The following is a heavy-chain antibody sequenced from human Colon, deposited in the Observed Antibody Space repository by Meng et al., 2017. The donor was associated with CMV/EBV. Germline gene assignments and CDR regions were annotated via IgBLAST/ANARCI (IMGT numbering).Heavy chain of an antibody. Sequence: ASVKVSCKASGYTFTSYGISWVRQAPGQGLEWMGWISANNGDTNYAQKVQGRVTMTTDTSTYTAYLEVRSLRSDDTAVYYCARFLVVSAASKYYGMDVWGHGTTVTVSS. CDR3: ARFLVVSAASKYYGMDV. CDR2: ISANNGDT. J-gene: IGHJ6*02. CDR1: GYTFTSYG. V-gene: IGHV1-18*01. D-gene: IGHD2-2*01.